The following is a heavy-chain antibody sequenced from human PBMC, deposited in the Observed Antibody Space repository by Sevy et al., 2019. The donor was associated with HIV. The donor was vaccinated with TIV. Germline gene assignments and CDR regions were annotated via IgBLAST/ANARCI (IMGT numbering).Heavy chain of an antibody. Sequence: GGSLRLSCAASGFTFSSYSMNWVRQAPGKGLEWVSSISGSSNYLYYAESLKGRFIISRDNAKNTLYLQMNSLRADDTAVYYCATGPPDGSHDYFDYWGQGTLVTVSS. CDR2: ISGSSNYL. V-gene: IGHV3-21*06. CDR1: GFTFSSYS. J-gene: IGHJ4*02. CDR3: ATGPPDGSHDYFDY. D-gene: IGHD1-26*01.